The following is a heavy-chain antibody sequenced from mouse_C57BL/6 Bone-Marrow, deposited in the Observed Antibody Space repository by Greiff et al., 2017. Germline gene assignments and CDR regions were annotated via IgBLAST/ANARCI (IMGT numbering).Heavy chain of an antibody. Sequence: QVQLQQPGAELVKPGASVKMSCKASGYTFTSYWITWVKQRPGQGLEWIGDIYPGSGSTNYNEKFKSKATLTVDTSSSTAYMQLSSLTSEDSAVYYCARNKAYYSTVYAMDYWGQGTSGTVSS. CDR2: IYPGSGST. CDR3: ARNKAYYSTVYAMDY. CDR1: GYTFTSYW. J-gene: IGHJ4*01. D-gene: IGHD2-5*01. V-gene: IGHV1-55*01.